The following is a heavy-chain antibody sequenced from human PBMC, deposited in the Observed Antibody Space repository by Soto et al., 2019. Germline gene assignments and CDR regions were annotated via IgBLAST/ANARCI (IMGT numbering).Heavy chain of an antibody. CDR2: IYYSGST. D-gene: IGHD3-10*01. J-gene: IGHJ6*02. Sequence: QVQLQESGPGLVKPSETLSLTCTVSGGSISSYYWSWIRQPPGKGLEWIGYIYYSGSTNYNPSLKSRVTISVDTSKNQLSLKLSSVTAADTAVYYCARVSFMVRGADYYYGMDVWGQGTTVTVSS. CDR3: ARVSFMVRGADYYYGMDV. V-gene: IGHV4-59*01. CDR1: GGSISSYY.